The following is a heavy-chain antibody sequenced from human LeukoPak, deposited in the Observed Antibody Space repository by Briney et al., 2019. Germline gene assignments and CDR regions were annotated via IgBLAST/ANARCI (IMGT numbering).Heavy chain of an antibody. Sequence: GGSLRLSCAASGSTFSKYPMHWVRQAPGKGLEWVAVISYDVGSNTYYADSVKGRFTISRDNSKNTLYLQMDSLRAEDTAVYYCARLNLGYGYFLEATKRDYWGQGTLVTVSS. CDR3: ARLNLGYGYFLEATKRDY. CDR1: GSTFSKYP. D-gene: IGHD5-18*01. CDR2: ISYDVGSNT. V-gene: IGHV3-30-3*01. J-gene: IGHJ4*02.